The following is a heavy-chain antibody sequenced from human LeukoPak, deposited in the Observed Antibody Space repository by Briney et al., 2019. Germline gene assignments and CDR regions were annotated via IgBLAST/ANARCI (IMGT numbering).Heavy chain of an antibody. J-gene: IGHJ4*02. CDR1: GDALSGYY. D-gene: IGHD6-19*01. CDR3: ARGLILAGETLGY. V-gene: IGHV4-34*01. Sequence: NPSETLSLTCAVYGDALSGYYWSWIRQAPGKGLDWIGEINHSGIPRYNPSLRSRVTISLDTSRNQFSLNLTSVTAADTAVYYCARGLILAGETLGYWGQGALVTVSS. CDR2: INHSGIP.